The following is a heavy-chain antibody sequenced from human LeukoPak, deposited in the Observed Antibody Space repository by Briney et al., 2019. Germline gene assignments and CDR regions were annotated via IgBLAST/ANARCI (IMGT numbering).Heavy chain of an antibody. D-gene: IGHD1-1*01. CDR2: IYSVGST. Sequence: PSETLSLTCTVTGGSFSSSGYYWGWIRQPPGKGLEWTGSIYSVGSTYYNPSLKSRVTISVDTSKNQFSLKLSSVTAADTAVYYCAIPNTNNWPFDYWSQGTLVTVSS. CDR1: GGSFSSSGYY. J-gene: IGHJ4*02. V-gene: IGHV4-39*01. CDR3: AIPNTNNWPFDY.